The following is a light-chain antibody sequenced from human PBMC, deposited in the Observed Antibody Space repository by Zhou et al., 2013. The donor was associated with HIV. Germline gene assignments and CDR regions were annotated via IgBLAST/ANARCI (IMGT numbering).Light chain of an antibody. Sequence: IVMTQSPATLSLSPGERATLSCRASQSVSSNLAWYQQKPGQAPRLLIYAASTRATDIPARFSGSGSGTEFTLTISSLQSADSATYYCQQYFSYPRTFGQGTKVEIK. CDR3: QQYFSYPRT. J-gene: IGKJ1*01. CDR2: AAS. V-gene: IGKV3-15*01. CDR1: QSVSSN.